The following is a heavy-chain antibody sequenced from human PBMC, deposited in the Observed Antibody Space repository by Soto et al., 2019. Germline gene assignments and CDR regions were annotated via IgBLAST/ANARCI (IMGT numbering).Heavy chain of an antibody. CDR1: GGSFSGYY. CDR2: INHSGST. J-gene: IGHJ4*02. D-gene: IGHD3-22*01. V-gene: IGHV4-34*01. Sequence: PSETLSLTCAVYGGSFSGYYWSWIRQPPGKGLEWIGEINHSGSTNYNPSLKSRVTISVDTSKNQFSLKLSSVTAADTAVYYCARVYSDMIVVPTRSCFDYWGQGTLVTVSS. CDR3: ARVYSDMIVVPTRSCFDY.